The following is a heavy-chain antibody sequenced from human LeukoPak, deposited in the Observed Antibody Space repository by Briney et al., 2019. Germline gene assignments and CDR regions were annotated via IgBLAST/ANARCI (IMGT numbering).Heavy chain of an antibody. CDR1: GYTFTSYG. CDR3: ARDRAVWSVATDNFDY. J-gene: IGHJ4*02. CDR2: ISAYNGNT. Sequence: VASVKVSCKASGYTFTSYGISWVRQAPGQGLEWMGWISAYNGNTNYAQKLQGRVTMTTDTSTSTAYMELRSLRSDDTAVYYCARDRAVWSVATDNFDYWGQGTLVTVSS. V-gene: IGHV1-18*01. D-gene: IGHD3-3*01.